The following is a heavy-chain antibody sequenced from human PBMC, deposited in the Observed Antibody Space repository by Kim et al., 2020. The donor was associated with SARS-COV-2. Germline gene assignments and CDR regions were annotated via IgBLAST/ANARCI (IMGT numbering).Heavy chain of an antibody. CDR1: GFTFDDYA. J-gene: IGHJ4*02. CDR2: ISWNSGSI. D-gene: IGHD3-22*01. CDR3: TAGTLYDSSGYYKFGYVGEFSGDY. V-gene: IGHV3-9*01. Sequence: GGSLRLSCAASGFTFDDYAMHWVRQAPGKGLEWVSGISWNSGSIGYADSVKGRFTISRDNAKNSLYLQMNSLRAEDTALYYCTAGTLYDSSGYYKFGYVGEFSGDYWGQGTLVTVSS.